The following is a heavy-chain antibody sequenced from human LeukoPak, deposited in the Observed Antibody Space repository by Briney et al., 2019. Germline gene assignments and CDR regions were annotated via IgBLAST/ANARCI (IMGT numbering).Heavy chain of an antibody. CDR1: GFTFSSYG. D-gene: IGHD3-22*01. J-gene: IGHJ4*02. CDR2: IRYDGSNK. CDR3: AKEVDSSGYWYYFDY. V-gene: IGHV3-30*02. Sequence: GGSLRLSCAASGFTFSSYGMHWVRQAPGKGLEWVAFIRYDGSNKYYADSVKGRFTISRDNSKNTLYLQMNSLRAEDTAVYYCAKEVDSSGYWYYFDYWGQGTLVTVSS.